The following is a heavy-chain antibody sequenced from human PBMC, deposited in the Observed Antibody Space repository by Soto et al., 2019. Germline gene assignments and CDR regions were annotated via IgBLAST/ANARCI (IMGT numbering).Heavy chain of an antibody. CDR3: TTDVYCSGGSCYSGLFDY. J-gene: IGHJ4*02. V-gene: IGHV3-15*01. CDR1: GFTFSNAW. CDR2: IKSKTDGGTT. D-gene: IGHD2-15*01. Sequence: GGSLRLSCAASGFTFSNAWMSWVRQAPGKGLEWVGRIKSKTDGGTTDYAAPVKGRFTISRDDSKNTLYLQMNSLKTEDTAVYYCTTDVYCSGGSCYSGLFDYWGQGTLVTVSS.